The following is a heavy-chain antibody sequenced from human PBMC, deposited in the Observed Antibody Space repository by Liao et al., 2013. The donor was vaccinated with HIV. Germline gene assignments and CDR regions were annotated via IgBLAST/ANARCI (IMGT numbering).Heavy chain of an antibody. CDR1: GASISSYY. Sequence: QVHLQESGPGLVKPSETLSLTCTVSGASISSYYWSWIRQPPGKGLEWIGYIYYSGSTNYSPALKSRVTMSVDTSRKHFSLRLTSVTTADTAVYYCARAEAVAGFDYWGQGTLVTVSS. CDR3: ARAEAVAGFDY. CDR2: IYYSGST. D-gene: IGHD6-19*01. V-gene: IGHV4-59*01. J-gene: IGHJ4*02.